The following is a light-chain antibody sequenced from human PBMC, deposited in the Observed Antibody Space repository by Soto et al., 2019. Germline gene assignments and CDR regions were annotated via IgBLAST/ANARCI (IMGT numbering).Light chain of an antibody. J-gene: IGKJ1*01. CDR2: DTS. V-gene: IGKV3-15*01. CDR3: QQYGSSSGWT. CDR1: QGIGDT. Sequence: EVVMTQSPATLSVSPGEGVTLSCRASQGIGDTLAWYQHKPGQTPRLLIYDTSTRATGVPARFSGSRSGPDFTLTISRLEPEDFAMYYCQQYGSSSGWTFGQGTKVDIK.